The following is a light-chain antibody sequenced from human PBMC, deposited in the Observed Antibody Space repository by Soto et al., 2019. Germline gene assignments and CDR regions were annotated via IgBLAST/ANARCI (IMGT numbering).Light chain of an antibody. Sequence: QSALTQSASVSGSPGQSITISCTGTSSDVGNYNYVSWYQQHPGEVPKLIIFNVNNRPSGVSNRFSGSKSGNTASLTISGLQAEDEADYYCNSFTSSTTYVFGTGTKLTVL. CDR2: NVN. V-gene: IGLV2-14*01. CDR3: NSFTSSTTYV. J-gene: IGLJ1*01. CDR1: SSDVGNYNY.